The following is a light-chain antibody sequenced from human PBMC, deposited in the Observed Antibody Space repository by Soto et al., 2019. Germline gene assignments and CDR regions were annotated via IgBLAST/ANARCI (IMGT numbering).Light chain of an antibody. Sequence: DIVLTQSPDSLAVSLGERATINCRSSQNVLYSSNNKNYLAWYQQKPGQPPKLLFYWASTRESGIPDRFRGNGSETYFPLPISSLQAEYVAVYHWLQYYNMYTFGQGTKLEIK. CDR3: LQYYNMYT. J-gene: IGKJ2*01. CDR2: WAS. V-gene: IGKV4-1*01. CDR1: QNVLYSSNNKNY.